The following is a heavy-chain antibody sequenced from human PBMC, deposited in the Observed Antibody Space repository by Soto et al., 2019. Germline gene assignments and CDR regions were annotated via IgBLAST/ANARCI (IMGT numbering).Heavy chain of an antibody. CDR1: GYSFNDYY. CDR2: ISPVSGTA. CDR3: ATVDRSVALVGWFDP. V-gene: IGHV1-69*01. Sequence: QVQLVQSASEVQKPGTSVKVSCKASGYSFNDYYIHWVRQAPGQGPEWMGWISPVSGTANYAQKFQGRVTISADAATNTAYMELSSLRFDDTAVYYCATVDRSVALVGWFDPWGQGTLVTVSS. D-gene: IGHD2-15*01. J-gene: IGHJ5*02.